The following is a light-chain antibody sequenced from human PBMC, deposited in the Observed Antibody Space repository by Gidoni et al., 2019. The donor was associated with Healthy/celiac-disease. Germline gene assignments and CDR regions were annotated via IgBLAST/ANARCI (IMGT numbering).Light chain of an antibody. Sequence: IVMTQSPATLSVSPGERAPLSCRASQSVSSNLAWYQQKPGQAPRLLIYGASTRATGIPARFSGSGSGTEFTLTISSRQSEDFAVYYCQQYNNWPPSYTFGQGTKLEIK. J-gene: IGKJ2*01. V-gene: IGKV3-15*01. CDR3: QQYNNWPPSYT. CDR1: QSVSSN. CDR2: GAS.